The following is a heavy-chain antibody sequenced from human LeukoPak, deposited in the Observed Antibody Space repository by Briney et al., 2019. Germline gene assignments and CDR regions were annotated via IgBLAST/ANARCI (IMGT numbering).Heavy chain of an antibody. D-gene: IGHD6-6*01. Sequence: ASVKVSCKASGYRFTSYSIHWVRQAPGQRLEWMGSVDAGSDNRKYSQKFQGRVTITSDTSASTAYMELSSLRSEDTAVYYCSRKYSSSSPYYYYGMDVWGQGTTDTVSS. CDR1: GYRFTSYS. CDR3: SRKYSSSSPYYYYGMDV. V-gene: IGHV1-3*01. CDR2: VDAGSDNR. J-gene: IGHJ6*02.